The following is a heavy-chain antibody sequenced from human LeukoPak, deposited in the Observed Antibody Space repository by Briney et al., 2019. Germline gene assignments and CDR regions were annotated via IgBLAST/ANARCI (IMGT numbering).Heavy chain of an antibody. CDR1: GFSFNNSE. V-gene: IGHV3-21*01. D-gene: IGHD3-22*01. CDR3: ARAPYDRPDYFDY. J-gene: IGHJ4*02. CDR2: ISSSSSYI. Sequence: PGGSLRLSCAASGFSFNNSEMYWVRQAPGKGLEWVSSISSSSSYIYYADSVKGRFTISRDNAKNSLYLQMNSLRAEDTAVYYCARAPYDRPDYFDYWGQGTLVTVSS.